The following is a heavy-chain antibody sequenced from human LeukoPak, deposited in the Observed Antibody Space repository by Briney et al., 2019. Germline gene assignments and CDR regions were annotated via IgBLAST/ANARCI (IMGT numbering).Heavy chain of an antibody. CDR3: ARERWDLINGIYKKYGLDV. V-gene: IGHV3-21*01. J-gene: IGHJ6*02. CDR2: ISSSSSYI. CDR1: GFTFSSYS. D-gene: IGHD5-12*01. Sequence: GGSLRLSCAASGFTFSSYSMNWVRQAPGKGLEWVSSISSSSSYIYYADSVKGRFTISRDNAKNSLYLQMNSLRAEDTAVYYCARERWDLINGIYKKYGLDVWGQGTTVTVSS.